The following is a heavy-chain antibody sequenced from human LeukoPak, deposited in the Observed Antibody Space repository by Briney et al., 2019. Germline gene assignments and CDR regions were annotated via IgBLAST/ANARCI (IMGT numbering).Heavy chain of an antibody. Sequence: GASVKVSFKASGYPFTSYYMHWVRPAPGQGLEWMGIINPSGGSTSYAQKFQGRVTMTRDTSTSTVYMELSSLRSEDTAVYYCARDQKVVTDYYDSSGFDPWGQGTLVTVSS. V-gene: IGHV1-46*01. CDR2: INPSGGST. CDR1: GYPFTSYY. D-gene: IGHD3-22*01. J-gene: IGHJ5*02. CDR3: ARDQKVVTDYYDSSGFDP.